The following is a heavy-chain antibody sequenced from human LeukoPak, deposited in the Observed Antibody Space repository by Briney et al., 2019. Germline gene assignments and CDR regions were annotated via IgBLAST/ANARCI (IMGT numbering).Heavy chain of an antibody. Sequence: GESLKISCKGSGYTFTNYWIGWVRQMPGKGLEWMGIIYPGDSDTRYSPSFQGQVTISADKSISTAYLQWSSLKASDTAMYYCARQGSSGWYDDNWFDPWGQGTLVTVSS. CDR2: IYPGDSDT. CDR1: GYTFTNYW. CDR3: ARQGSSGWYDDNWFDP. D-gene: IGHD6-19*01. V-gene: IGHV5-51*01. J-gene: IGHJ5*02.